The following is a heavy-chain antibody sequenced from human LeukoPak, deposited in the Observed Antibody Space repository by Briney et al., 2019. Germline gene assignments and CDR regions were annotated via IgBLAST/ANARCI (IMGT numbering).Heavy chain of an antibody. CDR1: GGSITGYF. Sequence: PSETLSLTCTVSGGSITGYFWSWIRQPPGKGLDWIGFIYDSGSTNYNPSLNSRVTISVDTSKNQFSLNLTSVTAADTAMYYCARHWVEMTTPYSFDCWGQGTLVTVSS. J-gene: IGHJ4*02. D-gene: IGHD5-24*01. CDR3: ARHWVEMTTPYSFDC. V-gene: IGHV4-59*08. CDR2: IYDSGST.